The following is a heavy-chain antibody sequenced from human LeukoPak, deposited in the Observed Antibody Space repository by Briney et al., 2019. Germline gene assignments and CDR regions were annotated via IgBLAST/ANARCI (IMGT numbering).Heavy chain of an antibody. D-gene: IGHD1-14*01. CDR3: AKRVAYNRGYYFDY. Sequence: GGSLRLSCVASGFSFSTYGMSWVRQAPGRGLEWVSALSGRGGSTYYADSVKGRFTISRDNSKNTLYLQMNSLRAEDTAIYYCAKRVAYNRGYYFDYWGQGTLVTVSS. J-gene: IGHJ4*02. CDR1: GFSFSTYG. CDR2: LSGRGGST. V-gene: IGHV3-23*01.